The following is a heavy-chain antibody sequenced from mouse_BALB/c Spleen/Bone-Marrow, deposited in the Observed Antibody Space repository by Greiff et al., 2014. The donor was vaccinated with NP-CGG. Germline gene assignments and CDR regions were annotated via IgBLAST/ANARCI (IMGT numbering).Heavy chain of an antibody. Sequence: QVHVKQSGAELVMPGASVKMSCEASGYTFTDYWMHWVKQRPGQGLEWIGAIDTSDSYTSYNQKFKGKATLTVDESSSTAYMQLSSLTSEDSAAYYCAFYYGNYGDYWGQGTTLTVSS. J-gene: IGHJ2*01. V-gene: IGHV1-69*01. CDR2: IDTSDSYT. CDR3: AFYYGNYGDY. CDR1: GYTFTDYW. D-gene: IGHD2-1*01.